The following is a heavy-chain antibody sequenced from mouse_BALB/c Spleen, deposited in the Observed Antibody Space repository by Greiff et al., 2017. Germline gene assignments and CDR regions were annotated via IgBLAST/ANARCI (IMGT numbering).Heavy chain of an antibody. J-gene: IGHJ2*01. CDR2: ISSGGSYT. CDR3: TRDGYGDYFDY. V-gene: IGHV5-6-4*01. CDR1: GFTFSSYT. D-gene: IGHD1-2*01. Sequence: EVQLVESGGGLVKPGGSLKLSCAASGFTFSSYTMSWVRQTPEKRLEWVATISSGGSYTYYPDSVKGRFTISRDNAKNTLYLQMSSLKSEDTAMYYCTRDGYGDYFDYWGQGTTLTVSS.